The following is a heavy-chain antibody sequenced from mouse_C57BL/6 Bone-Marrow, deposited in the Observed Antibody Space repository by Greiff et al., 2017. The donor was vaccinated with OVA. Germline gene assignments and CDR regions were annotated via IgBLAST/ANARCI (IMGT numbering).Heavy chain of an antibody. CDR1: GYTFTDYN. D-gene: IGHD1-1*01. CDR2: INPNNGGT. J-gene: IGHJ2*01. V-gene: IGHV1-22*01. Sequence: VQLQQSGPELVKPGASVKMSCKASGYTFTDYNMHWVKQSHGKSLEWIGYINPNNGGTSYNQKFKGKATLTVNKSSSTAYMELRSLTSEESAVYYCASYGSSLFDYWGQGTTLTVSS. CDR3: ASYGSSLFDY.